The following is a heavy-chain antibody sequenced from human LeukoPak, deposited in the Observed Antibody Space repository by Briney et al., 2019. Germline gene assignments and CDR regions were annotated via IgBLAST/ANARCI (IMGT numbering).Heavy chain of an antibody. D-gene: IGHD1-1*01. CDR2: IYYSGST. Sequence: PSETLSLTCTVSGGSISRYYWSWIRLPPGKGLEWIGYIYYSGSTNYNPSLKSRVTISVDTSKNQFSLELSSVTAADTAVYYCARHGNDFGYYSDHWGQGTLVAVSS. J-gene: IGHJ4*02. V-gene: IGHV4-59*08. CDR1: GGSISRYY. CDR3: ARHGNDFGYYSDH.